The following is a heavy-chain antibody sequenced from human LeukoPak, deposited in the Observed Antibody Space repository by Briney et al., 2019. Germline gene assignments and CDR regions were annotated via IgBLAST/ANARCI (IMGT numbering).Heavy chain of an antibody. Sequence: ASVKVSCKASGYTFTSYDINWVRQATGQGLEWMGWMNPNSGNTGYAQKFQGRVTITRNTSISTAYMELGSLRSENTAVYYCARGLDCSSTSCFYYYYYYMDVWGKGTTVTVSS. CDR1: GYTFTSYD. V-gene: IGHV1-8*03. CDR2: MNPNSGNT. J-gene: IGHJ6*03. D-gene: IGHD2-2*01. CDR3: ARGLDCSSTSCFYYYYYYMDV.